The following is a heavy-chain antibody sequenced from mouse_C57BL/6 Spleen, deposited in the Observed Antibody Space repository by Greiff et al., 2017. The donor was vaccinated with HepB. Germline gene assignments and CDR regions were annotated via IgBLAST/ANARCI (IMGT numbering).Heavy chain of an antibody. J-gene: IGHJ2*01. CDR3: ARHVDYYGSIFDY. CDR2: ISSGGSYT. D-gene: IGHD1-1*01. Sequence: EVRLVESGGDLVKPGGSLKLSCAASGFTFSSYGMSWVRQTPDKRLEWVATISSGGSYTYYPDSVKGRFTISRDNAKNTLYLQMSSLKSEDTAMYYCARHVDYYGSIFDYWGQGTTLTVSS. V-gene: IGHV5-6*01. CDR1: GFTFSSYG.